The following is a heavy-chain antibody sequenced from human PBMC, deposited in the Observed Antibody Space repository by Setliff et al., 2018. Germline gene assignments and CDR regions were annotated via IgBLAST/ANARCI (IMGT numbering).Heavy chain of an antibody. CDR1: GGSTNSGSYY. V-gene: IGHV4-61*02. D-gene: IGHD3-22*01. CDR3: ARDHYDYYDSRQVFDI. Sequence: SETLSLTCTVSGGSTNSGSYYWSWIRQPAGKGLEWIGRIYSRGSTNYNPSLKSRVTVSLDASKNQLSLKLSSVTAADTAVYYCARDHYDYYDSRQVFDIWGQGTMVTV. CDR2: IYSRGST. J-gene: IGHJ3*02.